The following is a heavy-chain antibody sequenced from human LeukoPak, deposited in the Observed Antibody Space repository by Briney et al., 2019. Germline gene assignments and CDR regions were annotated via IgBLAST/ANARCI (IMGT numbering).Heavy chain of an antibody. V-gene: IGHV4-4*07. CDR3: ARDGIEESYYCGFDA. Sequence: SETLSLTCSVSGGSTSTYYWSWIRQPPGKGLEWIGRIYSSGSSNYNPSLKSRVTMSVDTSKNHFSLQLSSVTAADTAVYYCARDGIEESYYCGFDAWGQGTTVTVSS. J-gene: IGHJ6*02. CDR1: GGSTSTYY. D-gene: IGHD3-10*01. CDR2: IYSSGSS.